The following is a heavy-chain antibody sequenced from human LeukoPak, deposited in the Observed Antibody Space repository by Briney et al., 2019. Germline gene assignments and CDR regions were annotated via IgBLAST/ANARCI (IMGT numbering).Heavy chain of an antibody. CDR3: ARVRTTTGVVTLGDS. D-gene: IGHD3-3*01. V-gene: IGHV1-2*02. J-gene: IGHJ4*02. CDR2: INPNSGGT. CDR1: GYTITGYF. Sequence: ASVKVSCKTSGYTITGYFMHWVRQAPGQGLEWGGWINPNSGGTNYAQKFRGRVTVTRDTSISTAYMELSSLRSDDTAVYYCARVRTTTGVVTLGDSWGQGTLVTVSS.